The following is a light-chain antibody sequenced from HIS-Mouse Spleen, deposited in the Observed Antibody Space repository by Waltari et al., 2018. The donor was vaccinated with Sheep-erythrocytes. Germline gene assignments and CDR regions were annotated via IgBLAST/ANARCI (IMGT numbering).Light chain of an antibody. V-gene: IGLV2-11*01. CDR2: DVS. J-gene: IGLJ1*01. Sequence: QSALTQPRSVSGSPGQSVTISCTGTSSDVGGYNYVSWYQQHPGKAPKLMIYDVSKRTSGVPVRFSGSKSGNTASLTISGLQAEDEADYYCCSYAGSYNHVFATGTKVTVL. CDR3: CSYAGSYNHV. CDR1: SSDVGGYNY.